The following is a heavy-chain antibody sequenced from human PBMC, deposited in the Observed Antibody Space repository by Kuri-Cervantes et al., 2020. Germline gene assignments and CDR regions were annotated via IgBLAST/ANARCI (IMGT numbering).Heavy chain of an antibody. CDR1: GYTFTGYY. Sequence: ASVKVSCKASGYTFTGYYMHWVRQAPGQGLEWMGWINPNSGGTNYAQKFQGRVTMTRDTSISTAYMELSRLRSEDTAVYYCARTWYSSSWYGYWGQGTLVTVSS. D-gene: IGHD6-13*01. CDR2: INPNSGGT. CDR3: ARTWYSSSWYGY. V-gene: IGHV1-2*02. J-gene: IGHJ4*02.